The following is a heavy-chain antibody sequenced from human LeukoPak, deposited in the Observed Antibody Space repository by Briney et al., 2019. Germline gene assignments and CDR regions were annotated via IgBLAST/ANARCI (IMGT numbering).Heavy chain of an antibody. D-gene: IGHD4-17*01. J-gene: IGHJ4*02. CDR2: INSKTDGGTT. V-gene: IGHV3-15*01. CDR3: TTAGDYDY. Sequence: GGSLRLSCAASGFTFSNAWMSWVRQAPGKGLEWVGRINSKTDGGTTDYAAPVKGRFTISRDDSKNTLYLQMNSLKTEDTAVYYCTTAGDYDYWGQGTLVTVSS. CDR1: GFTFSNAW.